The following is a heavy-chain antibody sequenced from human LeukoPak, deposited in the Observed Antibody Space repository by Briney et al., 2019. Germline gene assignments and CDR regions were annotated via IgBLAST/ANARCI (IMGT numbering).Heavy chain of an antibody. CDR2: IYYSGST. CDR3: ARRDSSXWYVFDY. D-gene: IGHD6-19*01. V-gene: IGHV4-39*01. Sequence: SETLSLTCTVSGGSISSSSYYWGWIRQPPGKGLEWIGSIYYSGSTYYNPSLKSRVTISVDTSKNQFSLKLSSVTAADTAVYYCARRDSSXWYVFDYWGQGTLVTVSS. J-gene: IGHJ4*02. CDR1: GGSISSSSYY.